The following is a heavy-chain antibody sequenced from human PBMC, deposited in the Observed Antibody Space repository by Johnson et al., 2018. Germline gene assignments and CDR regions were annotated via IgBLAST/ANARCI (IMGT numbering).Heavy chain of an antibody. J-gene: IGHJ6*03. CDR3: ARVQEWRVVRDYYYMGV. V-gene: IGHV3-30-3*01. CDR2: ISYDGSNK. CDR1: GFTFSSYA. Sequence: QVQLVESGGGVVQPGRSLRLSCAASGFTFSSYAMHWVRQAPGKGLEWVAVISYDGSNKYYADSVKGRFTISRDNSKNTLDLQMNSLSAEDTAGYYWARVQEWRVVRDYYYMGVWGKGTTVTVSS. D-gene: IGHD6-19*01.